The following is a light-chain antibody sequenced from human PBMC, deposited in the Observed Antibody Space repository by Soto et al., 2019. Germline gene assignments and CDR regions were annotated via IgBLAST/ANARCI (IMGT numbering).Light chain of an antibody. CDR2: DAS. V-gene: IGKV1-33*01. Sequence: DIQMTQSPSSLSASVGDRVTITCQARQDISNYLNWYQQKPGKAPKLLIFDASNVETGVPSRFSASGSGTDFTFTIHSLQPADAATYYCQQYEDLPLSFGGGTKVVIK. CDR3: QQYEDLPLS. CDR1: QDISNY. J-gene: IGKJ4*01.